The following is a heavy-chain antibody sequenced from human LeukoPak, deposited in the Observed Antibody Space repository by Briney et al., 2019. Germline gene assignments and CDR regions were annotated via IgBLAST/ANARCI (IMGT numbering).Heavy chain of an antibody. CDR3: AREVVPAAMDY. V-gene: IGHV3-48*03. CDR2: ISSSGSTI. J-gene: IGHJ4*02. Sequence: PGGSLRLSCAASGFTFSSYETNWVRQAPGKGLEWVSYISSSGSTIYYADSVEGRFTISRDNAKNSLYLQMNSLRAEDTAVYYCAREVVPAAMDYWGQGTLVTVSS. CDR1: GFTFSSYE. D-gene: IGHD2-2*01.